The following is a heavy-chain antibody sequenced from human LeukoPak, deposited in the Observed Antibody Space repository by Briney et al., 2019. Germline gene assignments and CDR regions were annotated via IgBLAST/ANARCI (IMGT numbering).Heavy chain of an antibody. CDR2: INAGNGNT. J-gene: IGHJ5*02. V-gene: IGHV1-3*01. D-gene: IGHD4-17*01. Sequence: ASVKVSCKASGYTFTSYAMHWVRQAPGQRLEWMGWINAGNGNTKYSQKFQGRVTITGDTSASTAYMELSSLRSEDTAVYYCARVPTVTNWFDPWGQGTLVTVSS. CDR3: ARVPTVTNWFDP. CDR1: GYTFTSYA.